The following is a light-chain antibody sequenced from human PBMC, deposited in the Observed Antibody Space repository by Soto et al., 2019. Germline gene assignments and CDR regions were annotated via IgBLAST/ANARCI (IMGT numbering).Light chain of an antibody. J-gene: IGKJ4*01. CDR2: ATS. CDR3: IQSNTFPPLT. Sequence: MQMTQSPSSVSASVGDRVTITCRASQGISGWLAWYQQKPGKAPKLLIYATSTLQSGVPPRFSGSAYGAACTNTNSTLQPEDSATHGCIQSNTFPPLTFGGGTQVQSK. CDR1: QGISGW. V-gene: IGKV1-12*01.